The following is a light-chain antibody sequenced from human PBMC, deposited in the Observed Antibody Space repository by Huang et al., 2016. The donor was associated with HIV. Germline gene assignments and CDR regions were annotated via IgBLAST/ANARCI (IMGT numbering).Light chain of an antibody. CDR1: QYVSSN. CDR2: GAS. V-gene: IGKV3-15*01. J-gene: IGKJ2*01. Sequence: ERVMTQSPDTLSVSPGEGATLYCRASQYVSSNLAWYQQKPGQAPRLLVYGASTRVIDIPARFSGSGSGTEFTLTISSLQSEDSAVYYCQQYNNWPRTFGQGTKLEIK. CDR3: QQYNNWPRT.